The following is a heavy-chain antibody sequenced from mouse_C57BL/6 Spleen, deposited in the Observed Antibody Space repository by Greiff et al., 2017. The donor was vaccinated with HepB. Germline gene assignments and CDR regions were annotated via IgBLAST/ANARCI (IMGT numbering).Heavy chain of an antibody. J-gene: IGHJ1*03. CDR3: ARSEDYYGSSSYFDV. CDR1: GYAFSSSW. CDR2: IYPGDGDT. D-gene: IGHD1-1*01. V-gene: IGHV1-82*01. Sequence: VKLQESGPELVKPGASVKISCKASGYAFSSSWMNWVKQRPGKGLEWIGRIYPGDGDTNYNGKFKGKATLTADKSSSTAYMQLSSLTSEDSAVYFCARSEDYYGSSSYFDVWGTGTTVTVSS.